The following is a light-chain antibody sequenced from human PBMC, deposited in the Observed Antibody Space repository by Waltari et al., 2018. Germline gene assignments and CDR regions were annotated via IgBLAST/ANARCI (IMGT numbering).Light chain of an antibody. CDR1: NIGRKN. CDR3: QVWDSSVV. CDR2: RYS. Sequence: SYELTQPLSVSVALGQTARITCGGNNIGRKNVQWYQQKPGQSPVLVIDRYSSRRSGIPARFSGSNSGNTATLTISRARAGDEADYYCQVWDSSVVFGGGTKLTVL. V-gene: IGLV3-9*01. J-gene: IGLJ2*01.